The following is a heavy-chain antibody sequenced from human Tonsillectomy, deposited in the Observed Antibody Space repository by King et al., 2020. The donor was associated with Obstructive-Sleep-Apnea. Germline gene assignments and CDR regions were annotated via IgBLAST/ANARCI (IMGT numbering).Heavy chain of an antibody. D-gene: IGHD4-17*01. CDR3: ARGDIDYGDYVPNYFDY. V-gene: IGHV3-30*04. J-gene: IGHJ4*02. CDR1: GFIFSNST. CDR2: ISYDGNIK. Sequence: VQLVESGGGVVQPGRSLRLSCAASGFIFSNSTMPWVLQAPGRGLEGVAFISYDGNIKYYADSVKGRFTISRDNSKNTLYLRMNSLSAEDMAVYYCARGDIDYGDYVPNYFDYWGQGTLVTVSS.